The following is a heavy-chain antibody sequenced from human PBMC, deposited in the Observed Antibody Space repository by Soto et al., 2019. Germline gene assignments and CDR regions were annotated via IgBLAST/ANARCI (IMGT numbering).Heavy chain of an antibody. CDR2: VKQDGSEI. Sequence: EVHLVESGGGLVQSGGSLRLSCAASGFTFSNHWMTWVRQAPGKGLEWVASVKQDGSEIYYGDSVKGRFTISRDNAKNALFLQLNSLRAEDTAMYYCARDPGMSSGWYYFDYWGQGTLVTVYS. V-gene: IGHV3-7*05. J-gene: IGHJ4*02. D-gene: IGHD6-19*01. CDR3: ARDPGMSSGWYYFDY. CDR1: GFTFSNHW.